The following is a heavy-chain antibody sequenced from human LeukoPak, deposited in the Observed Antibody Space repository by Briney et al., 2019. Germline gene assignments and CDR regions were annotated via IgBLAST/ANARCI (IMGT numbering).Heavy chain of an antibody. J-gene: IGHJ3*02. D-gene: IGHD6-19*01. CDR2: INPNSGGT. CDR1: EYIFTDDY. CDR3: ARRPPPNIAVPGTFQAPALDI. V-gene: IGHV1-2*02. Sequence: ASVNVSFKPSEYIFTDDYMHWVRQTPGQGRDGMGWINPNSGGTRYPQKFQGRVTMTRDPAIRTGYLELSALSSDDTAVYCCARRPPPNIAVPGTFQAPALDIWGPGTMVTVSS.